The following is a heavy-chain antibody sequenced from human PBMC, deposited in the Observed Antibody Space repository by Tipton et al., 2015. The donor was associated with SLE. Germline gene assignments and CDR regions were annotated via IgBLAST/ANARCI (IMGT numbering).Heavy chain of an antibody. CDR2: VNHREGT. V-gene: IGHV4-59*13. CDR3: ARANERFLEWSPPDY. Sequence: TLSLTCTVSGVSTNIYYWSWIRQPPGKGLEWLGFVNHREGTKIKASLTRRLSISLDTSKNQFSLSLSSVTAADTAVYFCARANERFLEWSPPDYWGPGALVTVSS. J-gene: IGHJ4*02. D-gene: IGHD3-3*01. CDR1: GVSTNIYY.